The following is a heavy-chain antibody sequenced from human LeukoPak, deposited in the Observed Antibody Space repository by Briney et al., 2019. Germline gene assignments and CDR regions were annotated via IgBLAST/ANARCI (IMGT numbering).Heavy chain of an antibody. CDR1: GYTFTSYD. CDR2: MNPNSGNT. V-gene: IGHV1-8*03. Sequence: GASVKISCKASGYTFTSYDINWVRQATGQGLEWMGWMNPNSGNTGYAQKFQGGVTITRNTSISTAYMELSSLRSEDTAVYYCARGATIFRNYYYYYMDVWGKGTTVTISS. D-gene: IGHD3-9*01. J-gene: IGHJ6*03. CDR3: ARGATIFRNYYYYYMDV.